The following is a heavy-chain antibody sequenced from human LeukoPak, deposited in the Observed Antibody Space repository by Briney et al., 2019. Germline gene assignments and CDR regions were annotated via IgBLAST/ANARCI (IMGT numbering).Heavy chain of an antibody. Sequence: PSETLSLTCTVSGGSISSYYWSWIRQPAGKGLEWIGRIYTSGSTNYNPSLKSRVTMSVDTSKNQFSLKLSSVTAADTAVYYCAREYYDFWSGYYPCYYYGMDVWGQGTTVTVSS. CDR1: GGSISSYY. V-gene: IGHV4-4*07. CDR2: IYTSGST. J-gene: IGHJ6*02. D-gene: IGHD3-3*01. CDR3: AREYYDFWSGYYPCYYYGMDV.